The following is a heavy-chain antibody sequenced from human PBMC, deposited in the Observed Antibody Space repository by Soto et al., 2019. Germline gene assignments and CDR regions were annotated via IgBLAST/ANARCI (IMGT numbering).Heavy chain of an antibody. CDR1: GFTFSSYS. CDR3: ARDLEYSSSSDWFDP. D-gene: IGHD6-6*01. V-gene: IGHV3-21*01. CDR2: ISSSSSYI. J-gene: IGHJ5*02. Sequence: EVQLVKSGGGLVKPGGSLRLSCAASGFTFSSYSMNWVRQAPGKGLEWVSSISSSSSYIYYADSVKGRFTISRANAKNSLNLQMNSLRAEDTAVYYCARDLEYSSSSDWFDPWGQGTLVTVSS.